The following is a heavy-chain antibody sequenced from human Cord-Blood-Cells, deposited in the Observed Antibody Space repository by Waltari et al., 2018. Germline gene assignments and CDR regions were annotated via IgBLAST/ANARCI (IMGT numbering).Heavy chain of an antibody. J-gene: IGHJ4*02. CDR3: AKNWGFDY. CDR1: VFTFSSYW. D-gene: IGHD7-27*01. V-gene: IGHV3-7*01. CDR2: IKQVGSEK. Sequence: EVQLVESGGGLVQPGGSLRLSCAASVFTFSSYWMSWVRQAPGKGLEWVAKIKQVGSEKYYVDSVKGRFTISRDNAKNSLYLQMNSLRAEDTAVYYCAKNWGFDYWGQGTLVTVSS.